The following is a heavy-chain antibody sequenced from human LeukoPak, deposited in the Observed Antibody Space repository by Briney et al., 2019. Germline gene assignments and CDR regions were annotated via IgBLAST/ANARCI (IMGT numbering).Heavy chain of an antibody. CDR3: ARGAPVQI. J-gene: IGHJ3*02. V-gene: IGHV4-39*06. Sequence: SQTLSLTCTVSGGSISSGGYYWSWIRQPPGKGLEWITSIYYTGATYYNPSLKSRVTIAVDTSKTQFPLKLRSVTAADTAVYYCARGAPVQIWGPGTMVTVSS. CDR1: GGSISSGGYY. CDR2: IYYTGAT.